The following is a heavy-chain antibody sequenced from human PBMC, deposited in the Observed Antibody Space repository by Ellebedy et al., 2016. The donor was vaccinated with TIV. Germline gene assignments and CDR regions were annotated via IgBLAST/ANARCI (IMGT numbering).Heavy chain of an antibody. D-gene: IGHD3-3*01. Sequence: MPSETLSLTCTVSGGSISRHYWTRIRQPPGKGLEWIGYVYHSGDTNYNPSLKSRVTMSVDTSKNQFSLNLRSVTAADTAVYFCARQGPYDFDLDYWGQGILVTVSS. V-gene: IGHV4-59*08. J-gene: IGHJ4*02. CDR2: VYHSGDT. CDR1: GGSISRHY. CDR3: ARQGPYDFDLDY.